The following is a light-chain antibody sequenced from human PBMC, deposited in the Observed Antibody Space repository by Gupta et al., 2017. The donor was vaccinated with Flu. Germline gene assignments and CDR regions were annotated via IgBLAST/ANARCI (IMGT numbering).Light chain of an antibody. CDR3: KSRDSSGDHLV. CDR2: GKD. J-gene: IGLJ3*02. V-gene: IGLV3-19*01. Sequence: SSALTQNPAVSVALGQTVRITCQGDSLRNYFASWYQQKPGQAPVLVIYGKDNRPSGIPDRFSGSSSGTTASLTITGVQAEDEADYYCKSRDSSGDHLVFGGGTKLTVL. CDR1: SLRNYF.